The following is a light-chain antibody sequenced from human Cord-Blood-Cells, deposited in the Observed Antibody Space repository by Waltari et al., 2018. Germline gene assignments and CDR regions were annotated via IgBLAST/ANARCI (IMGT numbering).Light chain of an antibody. CDR3: QQYNNWPPLT. Sequence: VLTQAPATLSVSPGERDTLSCRASQSVSSNLAWYQQKPGQAPRLLIYGASTRATGIPARISGSGSGTKFTLTISSLQSEDFAVYYCQQYNNWPPLTFGGGTKVEIK. V-gene: IGKV3-15*01. CDR2: GAS. CDR1: QSVSSN. J-gene: IGKJ4*01.